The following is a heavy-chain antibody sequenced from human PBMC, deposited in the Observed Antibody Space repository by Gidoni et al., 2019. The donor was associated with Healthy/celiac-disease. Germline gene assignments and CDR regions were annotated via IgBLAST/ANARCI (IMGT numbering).Heavy chain of an antibody. Sequence: EVQLVQSGAEEKKPGESLTISCKGSGYSFISHWIGWVRQMPGKGLEWMGIIYPGDSDTRYSPSFQGQVTISADKSISTAYLQWSSLKASDTAMYYCATAGIAVAGIGAGFDYWGQGTLVTVSS. CDR2: IYPGDSDT. CDR1: GYSFISHW. V-gene: IGHV5-51*03. J-gene: IGHJ4*02. CDR3: ATAGIAVAGIGAGFDY. D-gene: IGHD6-19*01.